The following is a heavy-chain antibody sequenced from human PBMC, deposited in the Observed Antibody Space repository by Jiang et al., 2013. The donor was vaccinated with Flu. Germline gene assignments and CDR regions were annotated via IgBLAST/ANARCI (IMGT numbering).Heavy chain of an antibody. Sequence: YHSGVTYYNPSLKSRVTISVDTSKNQFSLKLSSVTAADTAVYYCARHHYPKYCGGDCYDHYFDYWGQGTLVTVSS. V-gene: IGHV4-30-2*04. J-gene: IGHJ4*02. CDR3: ARHHYPKYCGGDCYDHYFDY. CDR2: YHSGVT. D-gene: IGHD2-21*02.